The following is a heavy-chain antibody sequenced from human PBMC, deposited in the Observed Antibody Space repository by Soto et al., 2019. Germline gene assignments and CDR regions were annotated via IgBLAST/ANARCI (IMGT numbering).Heavy chain of an antibody. CDR2: INAHSGGA. Sequence: SVKAACNASGYTFTGYSIHWLRQAPRQGLECMGWINAHSGGANYAQKSMGRGSMTRETFMITAYMDLSRLTSDDKAVYYCARDYCTGSGGPPFFDYWRQRTVDSV. CDR1: GYTFTGYS. V-gene: IGHV1-2*02. CDR3: ARDYCTGSGGPPFFDY. D-gene: IGHD2-8*02. J-gene: IGHJ4*02.